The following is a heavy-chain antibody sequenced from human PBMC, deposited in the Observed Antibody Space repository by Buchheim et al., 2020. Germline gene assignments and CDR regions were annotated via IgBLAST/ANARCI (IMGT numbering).Heavy chain of an antibody. CDR2: ITSSSSYI. CDR1: GFTFSTYS. J-gene: IGHJ6*02. CDR3: ARDLPGDKYGMDF. Sequence: ELPLVESGGGLVKPGGSLRLSCAASGFTFSTYSMSWVRQAPGKGLEWVSSITSSSSYIYYADSVKGRFTISRDNAKNSLYLQMNSLRADDTAVYYCARDLPGDKYGMDFWGQGTT. V-gene: IGHV3-21*01.